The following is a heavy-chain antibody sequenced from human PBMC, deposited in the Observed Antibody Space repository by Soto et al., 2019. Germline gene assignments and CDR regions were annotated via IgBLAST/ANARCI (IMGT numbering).Heavy chain of an antibody. CDR2: IYSGGST. CDR1: GFTVSSNY. V-gene: IGHV3-53*01. CDR3: ARDGWGRVYYYGMDV. J-gene: IGHJ6*02. Sequence: EVQLVESGGGLIQPGGSLRLSCAASGFTVSSNYMSWVRQAPGKGLEWVSVIYSGGSTYYADSVKGRFTISRDNSKNTLYLQMNSLRAEDTAVYYCARDGWGRVYYYGMDVWGQGTTVTVSS. D-gene: IGHD3-16*01.